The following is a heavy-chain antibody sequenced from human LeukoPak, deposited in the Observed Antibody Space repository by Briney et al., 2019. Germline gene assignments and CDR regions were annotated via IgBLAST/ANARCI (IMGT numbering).Heavy chain of an antibody. Sequence: PSETLSLTCDIYGGSFSGFYWSWFRQSPGKGLEWIGEIHYTGATSYSPSLKGRVTISPGTSTNQFSLRMNSVTAADTAVYYCGRGVLVVYYFDLWGRGTLVTVSS. D-gene: IGHD5/OR15-5a*01. CDR1: GGSFSGFY. CDR3: GRGVLVVYYFDL. J-gene: IGHJ2*01. V-gene: IGHV4-34*01. CDR2: IHYTGAT.